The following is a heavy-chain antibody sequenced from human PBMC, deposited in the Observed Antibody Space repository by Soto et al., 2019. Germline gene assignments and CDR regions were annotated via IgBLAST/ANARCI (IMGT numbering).Heavy chain of an antibody. Sequence: GASVKVSCKASGFTFTSSAVHWVRQARGQRLEWIGWIDVSSGNTSYAQKFQERVTMTRNTSIRTAYMELSSLTSEDTAVYYCTRGAWFDPWGQGTLVTVSS. CDR3: TRGAWFDP. CDR1: GFTFTSSA. J-gene: IGHJ5*02. V-gene: IGHV1-58*01. CDR2: IDVSSGNT.